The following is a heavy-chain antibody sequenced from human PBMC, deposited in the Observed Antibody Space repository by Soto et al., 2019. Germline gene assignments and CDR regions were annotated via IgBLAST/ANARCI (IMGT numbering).Heavy chain of an antibody. Sequence: PSLTPRRTCAFDGGNCSCHFGSWIGHQPGKGLEWIGEINHSGSTNYNPSLKSRVTISVDTSKNQFSLKLSSVTAADTAVYYCARIRRASYYQYGMDVWGQRNMV. D-gene: IGHD4-17*01. J-gene: IGHJ6*02. V-gene: IGHV4-34*01. CDR2: INHSGST. CDR1: GGNCSCHF. CDR3: ARIRRASYYQYGMDV.